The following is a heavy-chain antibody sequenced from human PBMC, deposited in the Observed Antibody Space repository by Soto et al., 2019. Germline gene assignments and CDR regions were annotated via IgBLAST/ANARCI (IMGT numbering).Heavy chain of an antibody. V-gene: IGHV1-69*13. J-gene: IGHJ6*02. Sequence: VKVSCKASGGTFSSYAISWVRQAPGQGLEWMGGIIPIFGTANYAKKFQGRVTITADESTSTAYMELSSLRSEDTAVYYCARDQGRRGYSGYETDYYYGMDVWGQGTTVTVSS. CDR1: GGTFSSYA. D-gene: IGHD5-12*01. CDR3: ARDQGRRGYSGYETDYYYGMDV. CDR2: IIPIFGTA.